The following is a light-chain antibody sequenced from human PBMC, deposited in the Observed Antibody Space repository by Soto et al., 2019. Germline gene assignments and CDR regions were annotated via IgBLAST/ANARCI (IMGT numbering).Light chain of an antibody. CDR2: AAS. V-gene: IGKV1-39*01. J-gene: IGKJ4*01. CDR3: QQSYSNPVT. Sequence: DLQMTQSPSSLSASVGDRVTITCRAGQSISSFLNWYQQKPGQAPKLLIYAASSLQSGVPLRFSGSESGTDFTLTISSLQPEDFATYYCQQSYSNPVTFGGGTKVEIK. CDR1: QSISSF.